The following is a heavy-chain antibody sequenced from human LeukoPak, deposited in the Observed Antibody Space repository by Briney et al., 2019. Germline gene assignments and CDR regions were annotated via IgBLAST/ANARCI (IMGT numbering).Heavy chain of an antibody. J-gene: IGHJ4*02. Sequence: ASVKVSCKVSGYTLTELSMHWVRQAPGKGLEWMGGFDPEDGETIYAQKFQGRVTMTEDTSTDTAYMELSSLRSEDTAVYYCATDLFRTERRGFDYWGQGTLVTVSS. D-gene: IGHD3-10*01. V-gene: IGHV1-24*01. CDR1: GYTLTELS. CDR3: ATDLFRTERRGFDY. CDR2: FDPEDGET.